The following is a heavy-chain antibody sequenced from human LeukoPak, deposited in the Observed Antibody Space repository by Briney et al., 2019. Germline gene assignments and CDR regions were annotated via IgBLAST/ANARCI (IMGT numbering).Heavy chain of an antibody. D-gene: IGHD3-9*01. CDR2: IYSGGST. CDR3: ARGGQEYYDILTGAFDY. J-gene: IGHJ4*02. CDR1: GFTISSNY. V-gene: IGHV3-53*01. Sequence: GGSLRLSCAASGFTISSNYMSWVRQAPGKGLEWVSVIYSGGSTHYADSVKARFTISRDNSKNTLYLQMNSLRGEDTAVYYCARGGQEYYDILTGAFDYWGQGTLVTVSS.